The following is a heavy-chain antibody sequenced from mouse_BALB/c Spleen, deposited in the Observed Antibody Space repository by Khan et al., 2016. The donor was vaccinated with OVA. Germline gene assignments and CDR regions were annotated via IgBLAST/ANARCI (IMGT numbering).Heavy chain of an antibody. CDR1: GYNIKDIY. CDR3: RRSTINA. J-gene: IGHJ2*01. CDR2: TDPANGNT. Sequence: EVQLQESGAELVKPAASLKLSCTASGYNIKDIYIHWVKQRPEKGLERIRRTDPANGNTKYDPKFQGKATITADPSSNTAYLQLSSLTSEDTAVYYCRRSTINAWGQGTTLTVSS. V-gene: IGHV14-3*02.